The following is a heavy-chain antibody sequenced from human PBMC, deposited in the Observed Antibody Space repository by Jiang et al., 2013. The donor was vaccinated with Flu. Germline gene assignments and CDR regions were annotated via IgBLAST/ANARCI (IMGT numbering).Heavy chain of an antibody. Sequence: QSGAEVKKPGSSMKVSCKTSGVTFSLYTFNWVRQAPGQGLEWMGGIKPLFGTTNYAQNFQDRVTITADESTNTVYMELSSVRSEDTAVYYCSRARGGDWWLFSGPFEYWAREPWSPSPQ. J-gene: IGHJ4*02. CDR1: GVTFSLYT. D-gene: IGHD2-8*02. CDR3: SRARGGDWWLFSGPFEY. CDR2: IKPLFGTT. V-gene: IGHV1-69*01.